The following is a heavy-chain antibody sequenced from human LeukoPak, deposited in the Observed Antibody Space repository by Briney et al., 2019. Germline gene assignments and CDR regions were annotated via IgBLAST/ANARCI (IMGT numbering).Heavy chain of an antibody. J-gene: IGHJ2*01. V-gene: IGHV4-34*01. Sequence: SETLXLTXAVYGGSXSXXXXXXXRQPXXKXXXXXXXXXXSXXTXXXXSLXXXXXXXXXTSKNQFSLKLSSVTAADTAVYYCXRGLGATRYFDLWGRGTLVTVSS. D-gene: IGHD4/OR15-4a*01. CDR3: XRGLGATRYFDL. CDR2: XXXSXXT. CDR1: GGSXSXXX.